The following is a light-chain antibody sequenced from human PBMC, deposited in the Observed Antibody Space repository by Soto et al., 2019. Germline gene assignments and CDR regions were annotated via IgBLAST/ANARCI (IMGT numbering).Light chain of an antibody. CDR2: GAS. J-gene: IGKJ1*01. CDR3: QQYNDWPRT. V-gene: IGKV3-15*01. CDR1: QSVGTY. Sequence: EIVMTQSPATLSVSPGERATLSCRASQSVGTYLAWYQQKPGQAPRLLIYGASTRAAGISPRFSGGGSGTDFTLTICSLQSEDFAVYYCQQYNDWPRTFGQGTKVVIK.